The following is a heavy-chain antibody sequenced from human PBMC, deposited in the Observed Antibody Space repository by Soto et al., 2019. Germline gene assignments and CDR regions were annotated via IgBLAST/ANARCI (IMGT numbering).Heavy chain of an antibody. CDR3: AKSITIFGVDPEGYYGMDV. CDR1: GFTFSSYG. CDR2: ISYDGSNK. D-gene: IGHD3-3*01. V-gene: IGHV3-30*18. J-gene: IGHJ6*02. Sequence: PGGSLRLSCAASGFTFSSYGMHWVRQAPGKGLEWVAVISYDGSNKYYADFVKGRFTISRDNSKNTLYLQMNSLRAEDTAVYYCAKSITIFGVDPEGYYGMDVWGQGTTVTVSS.